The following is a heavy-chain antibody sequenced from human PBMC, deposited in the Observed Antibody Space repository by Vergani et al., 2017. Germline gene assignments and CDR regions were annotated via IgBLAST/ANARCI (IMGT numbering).Heavy chain of an antibody. CDR2: ISSSSSYI. V-gene: IGHV3-21*01. CDR3: ARLDIVVVVAAGDDAFDI. D-gene: IGHD2-15*01. J-gene: IGHJ3*02. Sequence: EVQLVESGGGLVKPGGSLRLSCAASGFTFSSYSMNWVRQAPGKGLEWVSSISSSSSYIYYADSVKGRFTISRDNAKNSLYLQMNSLRAEETAVYYCARLDIVVVVAAGDDAFDIWGQGTMVTVSS. CDR1: GFTFSSYS.